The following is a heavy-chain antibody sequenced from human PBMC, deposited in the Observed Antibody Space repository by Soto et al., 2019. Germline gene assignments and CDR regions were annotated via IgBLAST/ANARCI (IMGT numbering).Heavy chain of an antibody. D-gene: IGHD2-21*02. Sequence: QVQLVQSGAEVKKPGSSVKVSCKASGGTFSSYAISWVRQAPGQGLEWMGGIIPIFGTANYAQKFQGRVTITADESTSTAYMELSSLSSEDTAVYYCASPLPYCGGDCSYYYYGMDVWGQGTTVTVSS. CDR3: ASPLPYCGGDCSYYYYGMDV. CDR1: GGTFSSYA. V-gene: IGHV1-69*12. J-gene: IGHJ6*02. CDR2: IIPIFGTA.